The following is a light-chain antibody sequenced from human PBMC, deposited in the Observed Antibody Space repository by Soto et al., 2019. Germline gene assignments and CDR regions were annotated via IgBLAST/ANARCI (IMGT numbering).Light chain of an antibody. J-gene: IGKJ2*01. V-gene: IGKV3-15*01. CDR2: GAS. Sequence: EIVMTQSPATLSVSPGERATLSCRASQSISSNLAWYQQKPDQAPRLLIYGASTRATGVPARFSGSGSGTEFTLTFSSLQSEDFAVYYCQQYNNWPPYTFGQGTKLEIK. CDR3: QQYNNWPPYT. CDR1: QSISSN.